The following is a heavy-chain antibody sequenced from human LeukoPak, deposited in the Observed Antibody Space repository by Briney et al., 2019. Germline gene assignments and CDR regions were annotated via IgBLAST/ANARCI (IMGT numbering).Heavy chain of an antibody. Sequence: GGSLRLSCAASGFTFSSYAMTWVRQAPGKGREWVSTISGSGRIIYYADSVKGRFTMSRDNSKNTLYMQMNSLRAEDTAVYYCANNGGVAVAGSFDYWGQGTLVTVSS. D-gene: IGHD6-19*01. CDR3: ANNGGVAVAGSFDY. J-gene: IGHJ4*02. V-gene: IGHV3-23*01. CDR1: GFTFSSYA. CDR2: ISGSGRII.